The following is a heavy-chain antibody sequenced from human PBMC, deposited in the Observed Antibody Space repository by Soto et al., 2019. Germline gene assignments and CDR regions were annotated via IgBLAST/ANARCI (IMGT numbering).Heavy chain of an antibody. V-gene: IGHV3-33*08. D-gene: IGHD3-22*01. CDR1: GFTFSSYA. J-gene: IGHJ3*02. CDR3: ARAYDSSAYYLAAFDI. Sequence: PGGSLRLSCAASGFTFSSYAMHWVRQAPGKGLEWVAVIWHEGSNKYYADSVKGRFTISRDNSKNMLYLQMNSLRAEDTAVYYCARAYDSSAYYLAAFDIWGQGTMVTVSS. CDR2: IWHEGSNK.